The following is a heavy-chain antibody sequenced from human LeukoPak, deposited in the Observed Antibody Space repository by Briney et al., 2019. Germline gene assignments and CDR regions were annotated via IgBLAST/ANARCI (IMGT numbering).Heavy chain of an antibody. D-gene: IGHD3/OR15-3a*01. Sequence: KPGGSLRLSCAASGFTFSDYYTNWIRQAPGKGLEWISDISSSSSYTNYADSVKGRFTISRDNAKNSLYLQMNSLRAEDTAVYYCASNSMIFDWGQGTLVTVSS. J-gene: IGHJ4*02. V-gene: IGHV3-11*03. CDR2: ISSSSSYT. CDR3: ASNSMIFD. CDR1: GFTFSDYY.